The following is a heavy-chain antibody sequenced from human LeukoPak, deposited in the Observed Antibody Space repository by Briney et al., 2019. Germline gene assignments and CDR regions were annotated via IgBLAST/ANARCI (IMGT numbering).Heavy chain of an antibody. D-gene: IGHD3-3*01. J-gene: IGHJ4*02. CDR2: ISYDGSNK. CDR3: ARTPYDFWSASYSYYFDY. Sequence: GGSLRLSCAASGFTFSSYGMHWVRQAPGKGLEWVAVISYDGSNKYYADSVKGRFTISRDNSKNTLYLQMNSLRAEDTAVYYCARTPYDFWSASYSYYFDYWGQGTLVTVSS. CDR1: GFTFSSYG. V-gene: IGHV3-30*03.